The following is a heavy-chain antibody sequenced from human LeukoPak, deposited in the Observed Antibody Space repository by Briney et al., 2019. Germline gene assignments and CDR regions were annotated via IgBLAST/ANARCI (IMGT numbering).Heavy chain of an antibody. J-gene: IGHJ6*03. Sequence: KASETLSLTCAVYGGSFSGYYWSWIRQPPGKGLEWIGEINHSGSTNYNPSLKSRVTISVDTSKNQFSLKLSSVTAADTAVYYCARVWARDCSSTSCYRYYYYYYMDVWGKGTRSPSP. D-gene: IGHD2-2*02. V-gene: IGHV4-34*01. CDR1: GGSFSGYY. CDR2: INHSGST. CDR3: ARVWARDCSSTSCYRYYYYYYMDV.